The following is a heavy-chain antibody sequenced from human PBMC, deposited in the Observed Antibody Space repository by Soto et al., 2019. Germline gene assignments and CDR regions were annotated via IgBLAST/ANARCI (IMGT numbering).Heavy chain of an antibody. Sequence: PGGSLRLSCAASGFTFSSYSMNWVRQAPGKGLEWVSYISSSSSTIYYADSVKGRFTISRDNAKNSLYLQMNSLRDEDTAVYYCARSPNCAAGGCYYYYGMDVWGQGTTVTVSS. J-gene: IGHJ6*02. V-gene: IGHV3-48*02. CDR2: ISSSSSTI. D-gene: IGHD6-13*01. CDR3: ARSPNCAAGGCYYYYGMDV. CDR1: GFTFSSYS.